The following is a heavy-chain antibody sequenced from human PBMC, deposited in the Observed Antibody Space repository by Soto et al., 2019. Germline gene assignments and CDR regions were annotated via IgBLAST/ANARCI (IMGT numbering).Heavy chain of an antibody. Sequence: PGGSLRRSGAASVFTVSSYSMNWVRQAPGKGLEWVSYISSSSSTIYYADSVKGRFTISRDNAKNSLYLQMNSLRDEDTAVYYCARGKMATIQIDYWGQGTLVTVSS. CDR3: ARGKMATIQIDY. J-gene: IGHJ4*02. CDR2: ISSSSSTI. V-gene: IGHV3-48*02. D-gene: IGHD5-12*01. CDR1: VFTVSSYS.